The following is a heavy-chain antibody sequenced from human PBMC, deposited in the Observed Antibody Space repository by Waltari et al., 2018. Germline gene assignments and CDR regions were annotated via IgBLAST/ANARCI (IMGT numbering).Heavy chain of an antibody. CDR2: IGGGGKTT. J-gene: IGHJ6*02. D-gene: IGHD3-10*01. V-gene: IGHV3-23*01. CDR3: ARSSGEHPETPYGWAV. Sequence: EVQLLESGGGLVQPGGSLRLSCAASGFTFSSYAMTGVRQAPGKGLGGVSRIGGGGKTTYYADSVRGRCTISRENPKTTLYLKMNSLRAEDRPFNYWARSSGEHPETPYGWAVGGLGPPFTV. CDR1: GFTFSSYA.